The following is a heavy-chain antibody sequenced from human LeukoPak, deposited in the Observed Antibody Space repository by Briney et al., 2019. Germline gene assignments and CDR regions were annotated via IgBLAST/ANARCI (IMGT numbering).Heavy chain of an antibody. CDR2: IYYSGST. CDR1: GGSISSYY. J-gene: IGHJ4*02. V-gene: IGHV4-59*08. CDR3: ARGLNVLLWFGESYFDY. Sequence: SETLSLTCTVSGGSISSYYWSWIRQPPGKGLEWIGYIYYSGSTNYNPSLKSRVTISVDTSKNQFSLKLSSVTAADTAVYYCARGLNVLLWFGESYFDYWGQGTLVTVSS. D-gene: IGHD3-10*01.